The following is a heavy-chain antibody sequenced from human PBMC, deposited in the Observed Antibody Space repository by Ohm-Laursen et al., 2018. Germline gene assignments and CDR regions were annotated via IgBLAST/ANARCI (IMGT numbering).Heavy chain of an antibody. V-gene: IGHV3-23*01. CDR1: GFTFSSYA. CDR3: ARSRYCSGGSCYSQMGY. J-gene: IGHJ4*02. CDR2: LSASGGST. Sequence: SLRLSCAASGFTFSSYAMSWVRQAPGKGLEWVSALSASGGSTYYADSVKGRFTISRDNAKNSLYLQMNSLRAEDTAVFYCARSRYCSGGSCYSQMGYWGQGTLVTVSS. D-gene: IGHD2-15*01.